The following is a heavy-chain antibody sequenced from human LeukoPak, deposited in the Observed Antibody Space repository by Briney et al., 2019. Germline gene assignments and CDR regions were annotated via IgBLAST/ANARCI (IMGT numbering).Heavy chain of an antibody. V-gene: IGHV3-30*18. D-gene: IGHD2-2*01. J-gene: IGHJ4*02. Sequence: GGSLRLSCAASGFTFSSYGMHWVRQAPGKGLEWVAVISYDGSNKYYADSVKGRFTISRDNSKNTLYLQMNSLRAEDTAVYYCAKDHGYIVVVPAYYFDYWGQGTLVTVSS. CDR3: AKDHGYIVVVPAYYFDY. CDR1: GFTFSSYG. CDR2: ISYDGSNK.